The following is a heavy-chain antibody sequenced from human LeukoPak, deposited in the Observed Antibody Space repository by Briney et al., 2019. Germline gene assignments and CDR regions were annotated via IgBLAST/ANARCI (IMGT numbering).Heavy chain of an antibody. D-gene: IGHD6-19*01. CDR1: GFTFSSYA. CDR3: AKAGIAVPAAPEY. J-gene: IGHJ4*02. CDR2: ISSSGGTT. Sequence: AGSLRLSCAASGFTFSSYAMNWVRQAPGKGLEWVSVISSSGGTTYYSDSVKGRFIISRDNSKNTLYLQMNSLRAEDTAVYYCAKAGIAVPAAPEYCGQGTQVNVSS. V-gene: IGHV3-23*01.